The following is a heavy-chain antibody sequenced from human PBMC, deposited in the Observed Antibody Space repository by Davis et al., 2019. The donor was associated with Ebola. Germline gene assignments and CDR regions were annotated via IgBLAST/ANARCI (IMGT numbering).Heavy chain of an antibody. CDR2: IYYSGST. CDR3: ARRGSTTASYYYGMDV. V-gene: IGHV4-39*01. J-gene: IGHJ6*02. Sequence: SETLSLTCTVSGGSISSSSYYWGWTRQPPGKGLEWIGSIYYSGSTYYNPSLKSRVTISVDTSKNQFSLKLSSVTAADTAVYFCARRGSTTASYYYGMDVWGQGTTVTVSS. CDR1: GGSISSSSYY. D-gene: IGHD2/OR15-2a*01.